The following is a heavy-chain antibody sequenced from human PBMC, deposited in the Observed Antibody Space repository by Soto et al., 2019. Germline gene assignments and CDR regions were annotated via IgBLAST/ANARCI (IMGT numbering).Heavy chain of an antibody. CDR3: VGGQYYFDY. Sequence: QVQLVESGGGVVQPGRSLRLSCAASGFPFTSYGMHWVREGPDKGLEWVAIISYDGSDKYYEDYVKGRFTISRDNSKNTLYLQMNSLRPEDTALYYCVGGQYYFDYRGQGTLVIVSS. V-gene: IGHV3-30*03. CDR1: GFPFTSYG. D-gene: IGHD3-10*01. J-gene: IGHJ4*02. CDR2: ISYDGSDK.